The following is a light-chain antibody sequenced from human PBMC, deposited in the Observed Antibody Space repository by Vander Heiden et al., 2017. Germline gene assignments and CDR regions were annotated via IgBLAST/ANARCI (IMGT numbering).Light chain of an antibody. CDR1: QDISNY. CDR3: QQYDNLLPFT. V-gene: IGKV1-33*01. Sequence: DLPMTQSPSSLSASVGDRVTITCQASQDISNYLNWYQQKPGKAPKLLIYDASNLETGVPSRFSGSGSGTDFTFTISSLQPEDIATYYCQQYDNLLPFTFGPGTKVDIK. CDR2: DAS. J-gene: IGKJ3*01.